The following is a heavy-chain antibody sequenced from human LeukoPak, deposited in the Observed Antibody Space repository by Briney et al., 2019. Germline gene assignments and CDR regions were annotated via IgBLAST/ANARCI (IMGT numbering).Heavy chain of an antibody. CDR2: IIPIFGTA. D-gene: IGHD3-9*01. J-gene: IGHJ4*02. V-gene: IGHV1-69*13. CDR3: ARGGWSYYDILTGYKDYFDY. Sequence: ASVKVSCKASGGTFSSYAISWVRQAPGQGLEWMGGIIPIFGTANYAQKFQGRVTITADESTSTAYMELSSLRSEDTAVYYCARGGWSYYDILTGYKDYFDYWGQGTLVTVSS. CDR1: GGTFSSYA.